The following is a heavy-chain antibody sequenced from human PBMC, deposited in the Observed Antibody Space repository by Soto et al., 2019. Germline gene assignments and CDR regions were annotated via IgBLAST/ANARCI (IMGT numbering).Heavy chain of an antibody. D-gene: IGHD1-26*01. CDR2: LNPNSANT. V-gene: IGHV1-8*01. CDR1: GYTFTSYD. Sequence: QVQLVQSGAEVKKPGASVNVSSKTSGYTFTSYDINWVRQATGQGLEWLAGLNPNSANTAYAQKFPGRVTMTRNTSIITAYMGLRRLKYEDTAVYYCARERSSGAFDIWGQGTMVSVSS. CDR3: ARERSSGAFDI. J-gene: IGHJ3*02.